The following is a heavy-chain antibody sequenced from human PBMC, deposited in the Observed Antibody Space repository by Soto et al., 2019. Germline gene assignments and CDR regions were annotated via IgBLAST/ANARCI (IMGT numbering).Heavy chain of an antibody. J-gene: IGHJ4*02. CDR3: AKRDIVATIRRGPFDY. CDR2: ISGSGGST. Sequence: GGSLRLSCAASGFTFSSYAMSWVRQAPGKGLEWVSAISGSGGSTYYADSVKGRFTISRDNSKNTLYLQMNSLRAEDTAVYYCAKRDIVATIRRGPFDYWGQGTLVTVSS. V-gene: IGHV3-23*01. CDR1: GFTFSSYA. D-gene: IGHD5-12*01.